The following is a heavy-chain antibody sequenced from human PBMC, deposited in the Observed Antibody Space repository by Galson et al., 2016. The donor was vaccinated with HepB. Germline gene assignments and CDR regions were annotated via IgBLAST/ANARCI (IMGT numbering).Heavy chain of an antibody. CDR2: INAGNGNT. Sequence: SVKVSCKASGYTFTSYAMHWVRQAPGQRLEWVGWINAGNGNTKYSQKVQGRVTITRDTSASTVYTDLSSLRSEDTAVYYCARDWVIPGGTPGGNWGQGTLFTVSS. J-gene: IGHJ4*02. CDR3: ARDWVIPGGTPGGN. D-gene: IGHD1-7*01. V-gene: IGHV1-3*01. CDR1: GYTFTSYA.